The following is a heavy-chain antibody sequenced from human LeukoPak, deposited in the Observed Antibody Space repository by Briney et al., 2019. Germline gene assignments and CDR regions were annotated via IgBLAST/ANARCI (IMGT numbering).Heavy chain of an antibody. V-gene: IGHV1-69*02. CDR1: GYTFTGYY. Sequence: SVKVSSKASGYTFTGYYFHWVRQAPGQGLEWMGRIIPILGIANYAQKFQGRVTITADKSTSTAYMELSSLRSEDTAVYYCARVDTAMVIDYWGQGTLVTVSS. D-gene: IGHD5-18*01. J-gene: IGHJ4*02. CDR2: IIPILGIA. CDR3: ARVDTAMVIDY.